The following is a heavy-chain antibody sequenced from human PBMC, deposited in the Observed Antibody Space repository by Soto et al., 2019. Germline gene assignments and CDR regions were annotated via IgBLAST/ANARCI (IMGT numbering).Heavy chain of an antibody. D-gene: IGHD6-13*01. Sequence: TAALSCTVSRECSSRGDYSWSWIRQPPGKGLEWIGYIYYSGSTYYNPSLKSRVTISVDTSKNQFSLKLSSVTAADTAVYYCARVGEIAPAGTGYTDYSGPAILVTV. J-gene: IGHJ4*02. CDR2: IYYSGST. V-gene: IGHV4-30-4*01. CDR3: ARVGEIAPAGTGYTDY. CDR1: RECSSRGDYS.